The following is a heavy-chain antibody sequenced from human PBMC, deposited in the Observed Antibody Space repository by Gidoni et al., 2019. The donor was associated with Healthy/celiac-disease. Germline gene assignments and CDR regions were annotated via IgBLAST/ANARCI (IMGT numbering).Heavy chain of an antibody. CDR2: ISCNSGSI. CDR1: GLTFADYA. V-gene: IGHV3-9*01. J-gene: IGHJ4*02. Sequence: EVQLVESGGGLGQPGRSLRLPCAASGLTFADYAMHWVRQAPGKGLEWVSGISCNSGSIGYADSVKGRFTISRDNAKNSLYLQMNSLRAEDTALYYCAKETSSSFDYWGQGTLVTVSS. CDR3: AKETSSSFDY. D-gene: IGHD6-13*01.